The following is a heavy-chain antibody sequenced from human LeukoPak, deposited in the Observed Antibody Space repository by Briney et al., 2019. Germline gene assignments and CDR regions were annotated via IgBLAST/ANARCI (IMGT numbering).Heavy chain of an antibody. V-gene: IGHV3-9*01. D-gene: IGHD6-13*01. J-gene: IGHJ4*02. CDR3: AKDPAYSSSWEGFDY. Sequence: GGSLRLSCAASGFTFDDYAMHWVRQAPGKGLEWVSGISWNSGSIGYADSVKGRFTISRDNAKNSLYLQMNSLRAEDTALYYCAKDPAYSSSWEGFDYWGQGTLVTVSS. CDR1: GFTFDDYA. CDR2: ISWNSGSI.